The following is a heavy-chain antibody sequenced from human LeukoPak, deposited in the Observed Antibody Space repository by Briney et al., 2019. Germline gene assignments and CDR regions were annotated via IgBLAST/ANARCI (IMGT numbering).Heavy chain of an antibody. D-gene: IGHD3-22*01. Sequence: GGSLRLSCAASGFTFSSYGMHWVRQAPGKGLEWVAVIWYDGSNKYYADSVKGRFTISRDNSKNTLYLQMNSLRAEDTAVYYCARTDTMIVVDAFDIWGQGTMVTVSS. CDR3: ARTDTMIVVDAFDI. J-gene: IGHJ3*02. CDR2: IWYDGSNK. CDR1: GFTFSSYG. V-gene: IGHV3-33*01.